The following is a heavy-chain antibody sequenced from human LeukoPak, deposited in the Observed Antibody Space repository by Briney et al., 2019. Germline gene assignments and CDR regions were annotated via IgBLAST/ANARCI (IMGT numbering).Heavy chain of an antibody. CDR1: GFAFDDYA. CDR3: AKDPFSSPSAFDI. Sequence: GGSLRLSCAASGFAFDDYAMHWVRQAPGKGLEWVSGISWNSGSIGYADSVKGRFTISRDNAKNSLYLQMNSLRAEDTALYYCAKDPFSSPSAFDIWGQGTMVTVSS. J-gene: IGHJ3*02. CDR2: ISWNSGSI. V-gene: IGHV3-9*01. D-gene: IGHD2-2*01.